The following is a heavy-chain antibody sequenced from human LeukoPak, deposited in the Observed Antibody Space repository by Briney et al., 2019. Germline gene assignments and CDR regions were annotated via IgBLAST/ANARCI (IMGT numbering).Heavy chain of an antibody. D-gene: IGHD2-15*01. J-gene: IGHJ6*03. CDR2: ISSSGSTI. V-gene: IGHV3-48*03. CDR3: ARGVEGYYYYYYMDV. Sequence: GGSLRLSCAASGFTFSSYEMNWVRQAPGKGLEWVSYISSSGSTIYYADSVKGRFTISRDNAKNSLYLQMNSLRAEDTAVYYCARGVEGYYYYYYMDVWGKGPRSPSP. CDR1: GFTFSSYE.